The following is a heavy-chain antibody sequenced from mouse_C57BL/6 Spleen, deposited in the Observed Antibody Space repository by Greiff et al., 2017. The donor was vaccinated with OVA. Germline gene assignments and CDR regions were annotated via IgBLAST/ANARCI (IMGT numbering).Heavy chain of an antibody. Sequence: EVQLQQSGPELVKPGASVKIPCTASGYTFTDYNMDWVKQSHGKSLEWIGDINPNNGGTIYNQKFKGKATLTVDKSSSTAYMELRSLTSEDTAVYYCARRIYYGSGGFAYWGQGTLVTVSA. CDR2: INPNNGGT. J-gene: IGHJ3*01. V-gene: IGHV1-18*01. CDR3: ARRIYYGSGGFAY. D-gene: IGHD1-1*01. CDR1: GYTFTDYN.